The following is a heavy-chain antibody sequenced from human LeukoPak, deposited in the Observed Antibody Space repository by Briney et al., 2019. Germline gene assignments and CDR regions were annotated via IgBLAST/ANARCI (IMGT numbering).Heavy chain of an antibody. Sequence: PSETLSLTCAVYGGSFSGYFWSWIRQPPGKGLEWIGEINHSGSTNYNPSLKSRVTISVDTSKNQFSLKLSSVTAADTAVYYCAGGYYDILTGPRPLDYWGQGTLVTVSS. J-gene: IGHJ4*02. CDR1: GGSFSGYF. D-gene: IGHD3-9*01. V-gene: IGHV4-34*01. CDR2: INHSGST. CDR3: AGGYYDILTGPRPLDY.